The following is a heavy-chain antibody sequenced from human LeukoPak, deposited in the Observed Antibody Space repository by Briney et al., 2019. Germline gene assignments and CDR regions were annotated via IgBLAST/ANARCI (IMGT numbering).Heavy chain of an antibody. CDR1: GYTFTGYY. Sequence: ASVKVSCKASGYTFTGYYMHWVRQAPGQGLEWMGWINPNSGGTNYAQKFQGRVTMTRDTSISTAYMELSRLRSDDTAVYYCARGVYCSSTSCSLSGAFDIWGQGTMVTVSS. D-gene: IGHD2-2*01. CDR2: INPNSGGT. J-gene: IGHJ3*02. V-gene: IGHV1-2*02. CDR3: ARGVYCSSTSCSLSGAFDI.